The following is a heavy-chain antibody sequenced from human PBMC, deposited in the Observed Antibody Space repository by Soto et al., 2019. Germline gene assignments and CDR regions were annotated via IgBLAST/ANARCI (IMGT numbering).Heavy chain of an antibody. J-gene: IGHJ4*02. CDR2: IYHSGST. D-gene: IGHD3-10*01. V-gene: IGHV4-4*02. CDR3: ASSMVRGVTDRHY. CDR1: GGSISSSNW. Sequence: SETLSLTCAVSGGSISSSNWWSWVRQPPGKGLEWIGEIYHSGSTNYNPSLKSRVTISVDKSKNQFSLKLSSVTAADTAVYYCASSMVRGVTDRHYWGQGTLVTVSS.